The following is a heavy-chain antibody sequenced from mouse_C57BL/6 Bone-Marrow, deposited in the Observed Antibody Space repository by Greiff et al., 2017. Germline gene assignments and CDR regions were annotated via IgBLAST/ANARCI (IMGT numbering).Heavy chain of an antibody. D-gene: IGHD3-3*01. Sequence: EVQLQQSGAELVRPGASVKLSCTASGLNIKDYYMHWVKQRPEQGLEWIGRIDPEDGDTEYAPKFQGKATMTADTSSNTAYLQLSSLTSEDTAVYYCTTIGDSSPYYAMDYWGQGTSVTVSS. V-gene: IGHV14-1*01. CDR2: IDPEDGDT. CDR1: GLNIKDYY. CDR3: TTIGDSSPYYAMDY. J-gene: IGHJ4*01.